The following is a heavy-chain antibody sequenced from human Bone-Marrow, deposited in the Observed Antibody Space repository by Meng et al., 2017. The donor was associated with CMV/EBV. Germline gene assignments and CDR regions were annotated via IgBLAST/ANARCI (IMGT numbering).Heavy chain of an antibody. CDR2: INPNSGGT. V-gene: IGHV1-2*02. J-gene: IGHJ4*02. CDR1: GYTFTGYY. Sequence: ASVKVSCKASGYTFTGYYMHWVRQAPGQGLEWMGWINPNSGGTNYAQKFQGRVTMTRDTSISTAYMELSRLRSDDTAVYYCARSDSSGPGGYYWGQGTLVTVSS. D-gene: IGHD3-22*01. CDR3: ARSDSSGPGGYY.